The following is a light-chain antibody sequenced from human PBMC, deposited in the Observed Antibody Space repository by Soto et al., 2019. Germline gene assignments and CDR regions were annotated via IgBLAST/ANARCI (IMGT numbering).Light chain of an antibody. CDR3: QQYNIWPPYT. Sequence: EIVMTQSPATLSVSPGERATLSCRASQSISINLAWYQQKPGQAPRLLIYGASTRATGIPARFSGSGSGTDFTLTISSLQSGDFAVYYCQQYNIWPPYTFGQGTKLEIK. J-gene: IGKJ2*01. CDR1: QSISIN. V-gene: IGKV3-15*01. CDR2: GAS.